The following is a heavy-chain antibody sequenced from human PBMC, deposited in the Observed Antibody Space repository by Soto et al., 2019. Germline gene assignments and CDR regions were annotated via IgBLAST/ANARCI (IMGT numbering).Heavy chain of an antibody. J-gene: IGHJ4*02. CDR2: INQDGNED. CDR3: ARTGDGHHDFLDY. Sequence: PGGSLRLSCAASGFTFSSYWMNWVRQAPGKGLEWVANINQDGNEDNLLDSVKGRFAISRDNAKNSLFLQMNSLRVDDTAVYYCARTGDGHHDFLDYWGQGALVTVSS. V-gene: IGHV3-7*01. D-gene: IGHD1-1*01. CDR1: GFTFSSYW.